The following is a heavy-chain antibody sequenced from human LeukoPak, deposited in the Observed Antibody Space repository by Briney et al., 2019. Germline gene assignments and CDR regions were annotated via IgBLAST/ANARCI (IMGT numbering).Heavy chain of an antibody. CDR3: ARRSVQRDRYFDY. Sequence: SQTLSLTCALYGGSFSGYYWSWIRQPPGKGLEWIGEINHSGSTNYNPCLKSRVTISVDTSKNQFSLKLSSVTAADTAVYYCARRSVQRDRYFDYWGQGTLVTVSS. D-gene: IGHD1-1*01. CDR2: INHSGST. J-gene: IGHJ4*02. CDR1: GGSFSGYY. V-gene: IGHV4-34*01.